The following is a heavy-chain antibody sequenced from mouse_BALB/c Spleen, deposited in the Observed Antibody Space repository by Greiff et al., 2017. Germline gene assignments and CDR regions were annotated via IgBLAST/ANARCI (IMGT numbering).Heavy chain of an antibody. CDR3: AKPGAYYRYDEFAY. V-gene: IGHV2-3*01. D-gene: IGHD2-14*01. CDR1: GFSLTSYG. Sequence: VQRVESGPGLVAPSQSLSITCTVSGFSLTSYGVSWVRQPPGKGLEWLGVIWGDGSTNYHSALISRLSISKDNSKSQVFLKLNSLQTDDTATYYCAKPGAYYRYDEFAYWGQGTLVTVSA. CDR2: IWGDGST. J-gene: IGHJ3*01.